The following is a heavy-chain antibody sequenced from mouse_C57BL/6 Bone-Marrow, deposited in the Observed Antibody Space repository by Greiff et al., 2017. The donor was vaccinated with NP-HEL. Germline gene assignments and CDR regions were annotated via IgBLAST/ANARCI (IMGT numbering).Heavy chain of an antibody. J-gene: IGHJ2*01. V-gene: IGHV1-81*01. D-gene: IGHD1-1*01. CDR3: ARFYYYGSSYVDY. CDR2: IYPRSGNT. Sequence: QVHVKQSGAELARPGASVKLSCKASGYTFTSYGISWVKQRTGQGLEWIGEIYPRSGNTYYNEKFKGKATLTADKSSSTAYMELRSLTSEDSAVYFCARFYYYGSSYVDYWGQGTTLTVSS. CDR1: GYTFTSYG.